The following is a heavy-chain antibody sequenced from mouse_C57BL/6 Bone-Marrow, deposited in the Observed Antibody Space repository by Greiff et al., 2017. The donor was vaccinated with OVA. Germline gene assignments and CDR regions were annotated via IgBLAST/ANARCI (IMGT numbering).Heavy chain of an antibody. CDR1: GYTFTSYG. D-gene: IGHD2-13*01. CDR2: IYPRSGNT. Sequence: VKLMESGAELARPGASVKLSCKASGYTFTSYGISWVKQRTGQGLEWIGEIYPRSGNTYYNEKFKGKATLTADKSSSTAYMELRSLTSEDSAVYFCARVSGDHSFAYWGQGTLVTVSA. J-gene: IGHJ3*01. V-gene: IGHV1-81*01. CDR3: ARVSGDHSFAY.